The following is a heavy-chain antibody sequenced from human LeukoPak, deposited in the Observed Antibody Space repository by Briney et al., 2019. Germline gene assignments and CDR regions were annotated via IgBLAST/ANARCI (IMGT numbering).Heavy chain of an antibody. CDR3: AKVVGDFWSGYYFQDYYYYMHV. Sequence: PGGSLRLSCAPSGFTFSSYAMSWVRQAPGKGLEWVSAISGSGGSTYYADSVKGRFTISRDNSKNTLYLQMNSLRAEDTAVYYCAKVVGDFWSGYYFQDYYYYMHVWGKGTTVTVSS. CDR1: GFTFSSYA. D-gene: IGHD3-3*01. J-gene: IGHJ6*03. V-gene: IGHV3-23*01. CDR2: ISGSGGST.